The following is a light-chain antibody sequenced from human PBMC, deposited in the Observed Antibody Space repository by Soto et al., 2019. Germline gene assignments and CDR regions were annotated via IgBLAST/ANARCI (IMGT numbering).Light chain of an antibody. J-gene: IGKJ1*01. CDR3: QQSYSTPPT. V-gene: IGKV1-39*01. CDR2: AAA. CDR1: QTIINF. Sequence: DIQMTQSTSSLSASVGDRVTITCRASQTIINFLNWYQQKPGKAPKLLIYAAASLQSGVPSRFSGSVSGTDFTLTISSLQPEDFATYSCQQSYSTPPTFGQGTKVEIK.